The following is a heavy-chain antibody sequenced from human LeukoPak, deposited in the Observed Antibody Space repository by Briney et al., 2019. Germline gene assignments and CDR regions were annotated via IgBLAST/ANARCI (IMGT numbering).Heavy chain of an antibody. V-gene: IGHV1-46*01. CDR1: GYTFTSYY. CDR3: ASSTRGIVVVPAAIFTPPSN. CDR2: INPSGGST. D-gene: IGHD2-2*01. Sequence: ASVKVSCKASGYTFTSYYMHWVRQAPGQGLEWMGIINPSGGSTSYAQKFQGRVTMTRDTFTSTVYMELSSLRSEDTAVYYCASSTRGIVVVPAAIFTPPSNWGQGTLVTVSS. J-gene: IGHJ4*02.